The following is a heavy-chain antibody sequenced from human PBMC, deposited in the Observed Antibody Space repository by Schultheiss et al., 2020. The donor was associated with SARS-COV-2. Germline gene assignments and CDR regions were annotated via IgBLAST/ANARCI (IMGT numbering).Heavy chain of an antibody. D-gene: IGHD5-24*01. CDR1: GGSISSYY. V-gene: IGHV4-59*01. Sequence: SETLSLTCTVSGGSISSYYWSWIRQPPGKGLEWIGEINHSGSTNYNPSLKSRVTISVDTSKNQFSLKLSSVTAADTAVYYCARSRDREEAFDIWGQGTMVTVSS. CDR3: ARSRDREEAFDI. J-gene: IGHJ3*02. CDR2: INHSGST.